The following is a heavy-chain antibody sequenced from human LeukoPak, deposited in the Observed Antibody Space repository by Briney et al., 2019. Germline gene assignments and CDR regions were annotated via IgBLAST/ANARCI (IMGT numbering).Heavy chain of an antibody. CDR2: INHSGST. Sequence: SETLSLTCAVNGGSLSAYYWSWIRQPPGKGLEWIGEINHSGSTNYNPSLKSRVTISVDTSKNQFSLKLSSVTAADTAVYYCASVDYWGQGTLVTVSS. J-gene: IGHJ4*02. CDR3: ASVDY. V-gene: IGHV4-34*01. CDR1: GGSLSAYY.